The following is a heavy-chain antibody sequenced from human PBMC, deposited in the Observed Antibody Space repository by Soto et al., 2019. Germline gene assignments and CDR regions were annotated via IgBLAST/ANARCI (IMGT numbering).Heavy chain of an antibody. D-gene: IGHD3-10*01. V-gene: IGHV4-30-2*01. CDR2: IYHTGST. Sequence: PSETLALTCAVSGGCISSGGYSCSWIRQPPGKGLEWIGYIYHTGSTYYNPSLKSRVTISVDRSKNQCSLKLSSVTAADTAVYYCARVGHWFREFINWGQGTLVTASS. CDR1: GGCISSGGYS. CDR3: ARVGHWFREFIN. J-gene: IGHJ1*01.